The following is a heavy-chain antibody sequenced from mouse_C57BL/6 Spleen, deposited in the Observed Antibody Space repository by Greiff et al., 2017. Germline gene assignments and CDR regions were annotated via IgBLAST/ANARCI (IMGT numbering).Heavy chain of an antibody. CDR1: GFSLTSYG. Sequence: VQLQQSGPGLVQPSQSLSITCTVSGFSLTSYGVHWVRQSPGKGLEWLGVIWSGGSTDYNAAFISRLSISKDNSKSQVFFKMNSLQADDTAIYYCARGLLRLPMDYWGQGTSVTVSS. CDR3: ARGLLRLPMDY. CDR2: IWSGGST. J-gene: IGHJ4*01. V-gene: IGHV2-2*01. D-gene: IGHD1-1*01.